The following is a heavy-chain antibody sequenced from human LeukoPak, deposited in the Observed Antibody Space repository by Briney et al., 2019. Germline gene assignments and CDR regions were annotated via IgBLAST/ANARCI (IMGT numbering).Heavy chain of an antibody. V-gene: IGHV3-49*03. CDR2: IRSKAYGGTT. CDR3: TRKKGYYDSSGYSFDY. Sequence: PGGSLRLSCTASGFTFGDYAMSWFRQAPGKGLEWVGFIRSKAYGGTTEYAASVKGRFTISRDDSKSIAYLQMNSLKTEDTAVYYCTRKKGYYDSSGYSFDYWGQGTLVTVSS. J-gene: IGHJ4*02. CDR1: GFTFGDYA. D-gene: IGHD3-22*01.